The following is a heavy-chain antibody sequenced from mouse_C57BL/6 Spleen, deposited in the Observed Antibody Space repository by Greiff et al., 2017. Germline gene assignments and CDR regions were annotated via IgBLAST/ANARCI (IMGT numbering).Heavy chain of an antibody. CDR2: INPSNGGT. J-gene: IGHJ3*01. CDR3: ARERRRSKGGMAY. CDR1: GYTFTNYY. Sequence: QVQLQQPGAELVKPGASVKLSCKASGYTFTNYYMHWVKQRPGQGLEWIGVINPSNGGTNYNQKFKGKATLTVDKASSTAYMQLRSLTSEDSAVYNCARERRRSKGGMAYWGQGTLVTVSA. V-gene: IGHV1-69*02. D-gene: IGHD3-3*01.